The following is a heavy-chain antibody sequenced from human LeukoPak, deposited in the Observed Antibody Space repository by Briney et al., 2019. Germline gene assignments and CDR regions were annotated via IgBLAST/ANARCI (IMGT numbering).Heavy chain of an antibody. V-gene: IGHV3-21*01. CDR2: FGTRSTSI. D-gene: IGHD3-22*01. CDR3: AREVSEGFDF. CDR1: GFTFSGYS. Sequence: GGSLRLPCISSGFTFSGYSMNWIRQAPGKGRDWVSSFGTRSTSIYHAGSVKGRFAISRDNAKNSLYLQMNSLRAEDTALYYCAREVSEGFDFWGQGTLVTVSS. J-gene: IGHJ4*02.